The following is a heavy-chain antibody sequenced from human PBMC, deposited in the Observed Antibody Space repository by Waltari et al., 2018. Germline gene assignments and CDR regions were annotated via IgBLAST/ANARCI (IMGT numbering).Heavy chain of an antibody. CDR3: ARDVAGLGYFDY. V-gene: IGHV1-8*03. CDR1: GYTFTSYD. Sequence: QVQLVQSGAEVKKPGASVKVSCQASGYTFTSYDITWVRQATGKGLEWMGWMNPNSGNTGYAQKFQGRVTITRNTSISTAYMELSSLRSEDTAVYYCARDVAGLGYFDYWGQGTLVTVSS. CDR2: MNPNSGNT. J-gene: IGHJ4*02. D-gene: IGHD6-13*01.